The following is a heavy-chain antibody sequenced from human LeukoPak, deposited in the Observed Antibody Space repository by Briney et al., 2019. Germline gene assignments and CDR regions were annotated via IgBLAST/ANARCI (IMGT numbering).Heavy chain of an antibody. Sequence: GESLKISCQASGYSFTTYWIAWVRQLPGKGLEWMGRVYPGDSDTRYSPSFQGQVTISADKSISTAYLQWSTLRASDTAIYYCARHSYDSSDFHYMDVWGKGTTVTISS. CDR1: GYSFTTYW. CDR2: VYPGDSDT. J-gene: IGHJ6*03. V-gene: IGHV5-51*01. CDR3: ARHSYDSSDFHYMDV. D-gene: IGHD3-22*01.